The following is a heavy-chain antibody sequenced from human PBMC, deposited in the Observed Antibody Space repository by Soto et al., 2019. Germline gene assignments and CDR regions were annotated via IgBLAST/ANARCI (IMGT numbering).Heavy chain of an antibody. J-gene: IGHJ5*02. Sequence: GGSLRLSCAASGFTFSTYAMSWVRQAPGKGLEWVSTISGSGGSTYYADSVKGRFTISRDNSKNTLYLQMNSLRAEDTAVYYCAKGNDYGDERWFDPWGQGTLVTVSS. D-gene: IGHD4-17*01. CDR1: GFTFSTYA. V-gene: IGHV3-23*01. CDR2: ISGSGGST. CDR3: AKGNDYGDERWFDP.